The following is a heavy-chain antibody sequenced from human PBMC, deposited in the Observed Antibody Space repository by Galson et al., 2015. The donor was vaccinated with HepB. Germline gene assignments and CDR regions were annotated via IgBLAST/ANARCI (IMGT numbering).Heavy chain of an antibody. CDR3: ARSAGIAVAAWDYYYGMDV. Sequence: SLRLSCAASGFTFSSYWMSWVRQAPGKGLEWVANIKQDGSEKYYVDSVKGRFTISRDNAKNSLYLQMNSLRAEDTAVYYCARSAGIAVAAWDYYYGMDVWGQGTTVTVSS. V-gene: IGHV3-7*01. CDR2: IKQDGSEK. D-gene: IGHD6-19*01. J-gene: IGHJ6*02. CDR1: GFTFSSYW.